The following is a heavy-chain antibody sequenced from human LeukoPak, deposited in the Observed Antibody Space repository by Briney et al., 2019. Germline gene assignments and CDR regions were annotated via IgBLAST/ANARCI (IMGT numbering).Heavy chain of an antibody. J-gene: IGHJ4*02. Sequence: AGGSLRLSCAAPGFTFSSYGMHWVRQAPGKGLEWVAVISYDGSNKYYADSVKGRFTISRDNSKNTLYLQMNSLRAEDTAVYYCAKVQGPYCSGGSCYSGPDYWGQGTLVTVSS. CDR3: AKVQGPYCSGGSCYSGPDY. V-gene: IGHV3-30*18. CDR1: GFTFSSYG. CDR2: ISYDGSNK. D-gene: IGHD2-15*01.